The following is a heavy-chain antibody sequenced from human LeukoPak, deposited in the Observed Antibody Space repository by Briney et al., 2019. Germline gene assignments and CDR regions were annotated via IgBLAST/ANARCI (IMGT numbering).Heavy chain of an antibody. D-gene: IGHD6-19*01. Sequence: SETLSLTCTVSGGSISSYYWSWIRQPPGKGVEWIGYIYYSGSTNYNPSLKSRVTISVDASKNQFSLRLSSVTAADTAVYYCARGGGVLGAVAGPEIFDYWGQGTLVTVSS. CDR2: IYYSGST. V-gene: IGHV4-59*01. CDR3: ARGGGVLGAVAGPEIFDY. CDR1: GGSISSYY. J-gene: IGHJ4*02.